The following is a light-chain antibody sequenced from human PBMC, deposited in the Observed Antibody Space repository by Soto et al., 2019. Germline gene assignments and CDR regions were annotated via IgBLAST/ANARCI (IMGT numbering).Light chain of an antibody. CDR2: EGS. J-gene: IGLJ3*02. Sequence: QSALTQPASVSGSPGQSITISCTGTTSDIGSYNLVSWYLQHPGKAPKLMIYEGSKRPSGVSNRFSGSKSGNTASLTISGLQAEDEADYYCCSYAANNTLMFGGGTKLTVL. CDR3: CSYAANNTLM. V-gene: IGLV2-23*01. CDR1: TSDIGSYNL.